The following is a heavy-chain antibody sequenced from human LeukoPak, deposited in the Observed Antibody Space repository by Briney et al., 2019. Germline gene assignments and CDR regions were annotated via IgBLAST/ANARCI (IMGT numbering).Heavy chain of an antibody. J-gene: IGHJ4*02. CDR1: GGSISSGGYY. D-gene: IGHD1-26*01. Sequence: PSETLSLTCTVSGGSISSGGYYWSWIRQHPGKGLEWIGYIYYSGSTYYNPSLKSRVTISVDTSKNQFSLKLNSVTAADTAVYYCARGHSGSYSVDYWGQGTLVTVSS. V-gene: IGHV4-31*03. CDR2: IYYSGST. CDR3: ARGHSGSYSVDY.